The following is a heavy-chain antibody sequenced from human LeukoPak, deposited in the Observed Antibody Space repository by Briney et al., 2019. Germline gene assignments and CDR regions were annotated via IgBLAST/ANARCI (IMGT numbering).Heavy chain of an antibody. Sequence: PSETLSLTCAVYGGSFSGYYWSWIRQPPGKGLEWIGEINHSGSTNYNPSLKSRVTISVDTSKNQFSLKLSSVTAADTAVYYCASGLPYYYYYMDVWGKGTTVTVSS. V-gene: IGHV4-34*01. CDR1: GGSFSGYY. CDR2: INHSGST. D-gene: IGHD5-18*01. CDR3: ASGLPYYYYYMDV. J-gene: IGHJ6*03.